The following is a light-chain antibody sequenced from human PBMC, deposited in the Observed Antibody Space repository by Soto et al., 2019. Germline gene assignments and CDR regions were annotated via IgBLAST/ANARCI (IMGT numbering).Light chain of an antibody. CDR1: SSNIGSNT. CDR2: CNN. Sequence: QSVLTQPPSASGTPGQSVTISCSGSSSNIGSNTVNWYQQLPGTAPKLLIYCNNQRPSGVPDRCSGSKSGTSASLAISGLQSADEADYYCAAWDESLNGVVFGGGTKVTVL. CDR3: AAWDESLNGVV. J-gene: IGLJ2*01. V-gene: IGLV1-44*01.